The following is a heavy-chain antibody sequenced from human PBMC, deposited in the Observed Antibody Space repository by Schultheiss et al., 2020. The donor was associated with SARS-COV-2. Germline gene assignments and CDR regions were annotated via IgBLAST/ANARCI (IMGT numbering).Heavy chain of an antibody. CDR2: ISSSGSYI. CDR1: GFTFNTYS. CDR3: ARDPRIAVAGTLDY. Sequence: GGSLRLSCAVSGFTFNTYSMIWVRQAPGKGLEWVASISSSGSYIHYADSVKGRFAISRDNAKKSLYLQMNGLRADDTAVYYCARDPRIAVAGTLDYWGQGTLVTVSS. D-gene: IGHD6-19*01. V-gene: IGHV3-21*01. J-gene: IGHJ4*02.